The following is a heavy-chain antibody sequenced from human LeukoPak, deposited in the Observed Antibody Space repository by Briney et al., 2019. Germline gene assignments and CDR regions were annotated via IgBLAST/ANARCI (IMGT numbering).Heavy chain of an antibody. V-gene: IGHV3-15*07. J-gene: IGHJ4*02. CDR1: GFTFNNAW. CDR2: IKSNSDGGTT. CDR3: TTPHESADYGFDS. Sequence: GGSLRLSCAASGFTFNNAWINWVRRAPGKGLEWVGRIKSNSDGGTTDYAAPVKGRFTISRDDSKNTVYLQMNSLKTEDTGVYYCTTPHESADYGFDSWGQGTLVTVSS. D-gene: IGHD4-17*01.